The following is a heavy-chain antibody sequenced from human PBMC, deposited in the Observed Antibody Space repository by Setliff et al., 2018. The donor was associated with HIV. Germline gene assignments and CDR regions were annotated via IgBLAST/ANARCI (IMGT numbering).Heavy chain of an antibody. CDR1: GGTFSSYV. J-gene: IGHJ6*02. CDR3: ARRGDFFYYAMDV. V-gene: IGHV1-69*05. CDR2: IIPMYGVT. Sequence: SVKVSCKASGGTFSSYVISWVRQAPGQGPEWMGGIIPMYGVTNYAQKFQGRVTITTDESTSTAYMELSSLRSEDTAVYYCARRGDFFYYAMDVWGQGTTVTVSS.